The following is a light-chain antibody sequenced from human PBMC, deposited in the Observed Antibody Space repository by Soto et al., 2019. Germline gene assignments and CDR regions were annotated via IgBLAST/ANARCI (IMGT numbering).Light chain of an antibody. CDR3: SSYTGSNTPVV. CDR2: DVS. J-gene: IGLJ2*01. V-gene: IGLV2-14*01. CDR1: SSDVGGYNY. Sequence: QSALTQPASVSGSPGQSITISCTGTSSDVGGYNYVSWYQQHPGKAPNLIIFDVSNRRSGVSNRFSGSKSGNSASLTISGLQAEDEADYYCSSYTGSNTPVVFGGGTKLTVL.